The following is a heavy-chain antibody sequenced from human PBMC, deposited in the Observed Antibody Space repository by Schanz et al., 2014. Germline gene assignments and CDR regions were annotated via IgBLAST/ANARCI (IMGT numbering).Heavy chain of an antibody. J-gene: IGHJ4*02. CDR2: ISYDGSSK. CDR3: AKDQGSYGSGSYSYFDY. CDR1: GFTFRSYG. Sequence: QVQLVESGGGVVQPGRSLRLSCAASGFTFRSYGMHWVRQAPGKGLEWVALISYDGSSKNHADSVQGRFTISRDNSNNTVYLQMNTLRAEDTAVYYCAKDQGSYGSGSYSYFDYWGQGTLVTVSS. V-gene: IGHV3-33*06. D-gene: IGHD3-10*01.